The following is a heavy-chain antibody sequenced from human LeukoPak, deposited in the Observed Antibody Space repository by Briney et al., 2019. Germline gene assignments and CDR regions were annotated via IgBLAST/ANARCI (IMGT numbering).Heavy chain of an antibody. CDR1: LHFHSSYD. V-gene: IGHV3-23*01. CDR3: AKSERGYSYGAFAY. D-gene: IGHD5-18*01. CDR2: ITGSGGGT. J-gene: IGHJ4*02. Sequence: PGGSLRLSRAVSLHFHSSYDATWARQAPGKGREWVSAITGSGGGTYYADSVKGRFTISRDNSKNTLYLQMNSLRAEETALYRCAKSERGYSYGAFAYWGQGTLVTVSS.